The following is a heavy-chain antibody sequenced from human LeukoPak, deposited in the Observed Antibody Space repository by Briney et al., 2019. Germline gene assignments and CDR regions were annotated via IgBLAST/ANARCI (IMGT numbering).Heavy chain of an antibody. CDR3: ARSRIRYYYYYMDV. CDR1: GFTFSSYW. CDR2: IKQDGSEK. Sequence: GGSLRLSCAASGFTFSSYWMSWVRQAPGKGLEWVANIKQDGSEKYYVDSVKGRFTISRDNAKNSLYLQMNSLRAEDTAVYYCARSRIRYYYYYMDVWGKGTTVTVSS. V-gene: IGHV3-7*01. D-gene: IGHD5-18*01. J-gene: IGHJ6*03.